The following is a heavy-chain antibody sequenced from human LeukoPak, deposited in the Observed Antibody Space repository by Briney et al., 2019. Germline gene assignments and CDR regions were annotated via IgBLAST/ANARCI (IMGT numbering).Heavy chain of an antibody. J-gene: IGHJ4*02. D-gene: IGHD2-15*01. V-gene: IGHV4-34*01. CDR1: GGSFSGYY. Sequence: PSETLSLTCAVYGGSFSGYYWSWIRQPPGKGLEWIGEINHSGRTNYNPSLKSRVTISVDTSKNQFSLKLSSVTAADTAVYYCARGGGFFYFDYWGQGTLVSVSS. CDR2: INHSGRT. CDR3: ARGGGFFYFDY.